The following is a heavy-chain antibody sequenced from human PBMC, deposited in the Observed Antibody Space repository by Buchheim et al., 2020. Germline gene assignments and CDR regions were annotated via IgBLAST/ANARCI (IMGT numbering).Heavy chain of an antibody. D-gene: IGHD5-18*01. CDR1: GFTFSSYA. CDR3: AREEGRGVPAAIGLTWIQLWANRGPIDY. CDR2: ISYDGSNK. V-gene: IGHV3-30-3*01. J-gene: IGHJ4*02. Sequence: QVQLVESGGGVVQPGRSLRLSCAASGFTFSSYAMHWVRQAPGKGLEWVAVISYDGSNKYYADSVKGRFTISRDNSKNTLYLQMNSLRAEDTAVYYCAREEGRGVPAAIGLTWIQLWANRGPIDYWGQGTL.